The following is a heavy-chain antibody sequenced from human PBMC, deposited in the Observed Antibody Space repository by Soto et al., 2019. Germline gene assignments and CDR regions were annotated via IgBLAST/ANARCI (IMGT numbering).Heavy chain of an antibody. Sequence: QVHLVQSGVEVKTPGASVKVSCQASGYTFFTYDISWVRQAPGQGPEWMGWISTYSCDTKYAQKFQGSVTMTTDTSTTTAYLALRSLRSDDTAVYYCATPLGPTPSENWFDPWGQGTLVTVSS. CDR2: ISTYSCDT. CDR1: GYTFFTYD. V-gene: IGHV1-18*01. J-gene: IGHJ5*02. D-gene: IGHD4-17*01. CDR3: ATPLGPTPSENWFDP.